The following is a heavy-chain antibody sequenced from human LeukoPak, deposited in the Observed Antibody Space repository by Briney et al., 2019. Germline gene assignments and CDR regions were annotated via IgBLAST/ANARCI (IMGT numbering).Heavy chain of an antibody. CDR1: GGSISSGDYY. D-gene: IGHD5-12*01. Sequence: SETLSLTCTVSGGSISSGDYYWSWIRQPPGKGLEWIGYIYYSGSTYYNPSLKSRVTISVDTSKNQFSLKLSSVTAADTAVYYCARSKIRGYSGYGVMGDGMDVWGQGTTVTVSS. CDR3: ARSKIRGYSGYGVMGDGMDV. CDR2: IYYSGST. J-gene: IGHJ6*02. V-gene: IGHV4-30-4*01.